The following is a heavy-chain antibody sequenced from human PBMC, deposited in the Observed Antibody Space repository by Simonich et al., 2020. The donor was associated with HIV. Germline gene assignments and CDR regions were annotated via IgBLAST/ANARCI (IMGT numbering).Heavy chain of an antibody. CDR2: LSYDGSNK. J-gene: IGHJ4*02. CDR1: GFTFSSYA. Sequence: QVQLVESGGGVVQPGRSLRLSCAASGFTFSSYAMHWVRQAPGKGLEGVAVLSYDGSNKYYADPVKGRFTISRDNSKNTLYLQMNSLRAQDTAVYYCASGGSISSVWADDYWGQGTLVTVSS. D-gene: IGHD3-16*01. CDR3: ASGGSISSVWADDY. V-gene: IGHV3-30*04.